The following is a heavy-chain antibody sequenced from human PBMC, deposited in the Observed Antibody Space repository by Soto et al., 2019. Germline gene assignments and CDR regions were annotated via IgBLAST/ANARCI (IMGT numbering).Heavy chain of an antibody. CDR2: ISSSSSYI. CDR3: ARDRGLVDSSGWQRKYYYYYYGMDV. V-gene: IGHV3-21*01. Sequence: EVQLVESGGGLVKPGGSLRLSCAASGFTFSSYSMNWVRQAPGKGLEWVSSISSSSSYIYYADSVKGRFTISRDNAKNSLDLQMNSLRAEDTAVYYCARDRGLVDSSGWQRKYYYYYYGMDVWGQGTTVTVSS. CDR1: GFTFSSYS. J-gene: IGHJ6*02. D-gene: IGHD6-19*01.